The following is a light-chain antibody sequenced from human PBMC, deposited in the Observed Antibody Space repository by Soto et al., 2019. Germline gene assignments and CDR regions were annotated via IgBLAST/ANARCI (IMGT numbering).Light chain of an antibody. V-gene: IGKV3-20*01. CDR3: QQYGSSPIT. Sequence: TQSPATLSVSPGESATLSCRASQSVSSNLAWYQQKPGQAPRLLIYGASSRATGIPDRFSGSGSGTDFTLTISRLEPEDFAVYYCQQYGSSPITFGQGTRLEI. CDR1: QSVSSN. J-gene: IGKJ5*01. CDR2: GAS.